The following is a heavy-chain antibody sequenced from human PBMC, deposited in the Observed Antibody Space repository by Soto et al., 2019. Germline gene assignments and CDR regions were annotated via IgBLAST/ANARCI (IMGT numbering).Heavy chain of an antibody. J-gene: IGHJ5*02. CDR3: GRHPGYYVRGSFSASAP. Sequence: PGGSLRLSCAASGFTFSSYGMHWVRQAPGKGLEWVAVIWYDGSNKYYADSVKGRFTISRDNSKNTLYLQMNSLRAEDTAVYFCGRHPGYYVRGSFSASAPWGKGTPVPVS. D-gene: IGHD3-10*02. CDR1: GFTFSSYG. V-gene: IGHV3-33*01. CDR2: IWYDGSNK.